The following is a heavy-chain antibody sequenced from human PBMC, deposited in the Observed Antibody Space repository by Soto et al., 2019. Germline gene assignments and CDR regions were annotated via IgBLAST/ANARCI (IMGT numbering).Heavy chain of an antibody. CDR3: XXXREFTYYDLWSGYYAFDS. Sequence: EVHLLESGGGLVLPGVSLRLSCAGSGFTFSSYAMSWVRQAPGKGLEWVSAISSVGGSTYYADSVKGRFIISRDNSEXXXXXXXXXLXAXXXXXXXXXXXREFTYYDLWSGYYAFDSWGQGTLVTVSS. CDR2: ISSVGGST. J-gene: IGHJ4*02. D-gene: IGHD3-3*01. CDR1: GFTFSSYA. V-gene: IGHV3-23*01.